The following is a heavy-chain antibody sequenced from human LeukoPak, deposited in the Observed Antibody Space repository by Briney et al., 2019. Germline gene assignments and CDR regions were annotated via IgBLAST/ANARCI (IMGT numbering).Heavy chain of an antibody. CDR2: IYYSGST. J-gene: IGHJ4*02. V-gene: IGHV4-39*01. Sequence: PSETLSLTCTVSGGSISSSSYYWGWIRQPPGKGLEWIGSIYYSGSTYYNPSPKSRVTISVDTSKNQFSLKLSSVTAADTAVYYCARLLGPHSGYDGEEDYWGQGTLVTVSS. CDR3: ARLLGPHSGYDGEEDY. D-gene: IGHD5-12*01. CDR1: GGSISSSSYY.